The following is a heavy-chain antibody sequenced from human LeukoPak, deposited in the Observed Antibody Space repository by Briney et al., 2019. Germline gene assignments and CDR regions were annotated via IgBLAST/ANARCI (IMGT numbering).Heavy chain of an antibody. V-gene: IGHV3-7*01. D-gene: IGHD6-19*01. Sequence: GGSLRLSCAATGFTSGSYWMTWVRQAPGKGLEWLANIRQDGSQTYYGDSVKGRFTISRDNAKNSLYLQMNSLRAEDTAVYYCARVSIVTVSGSNWFDPWGQGTLVTVSS. CDR1: GFTSGSYW. CDR3: ARVSIVTVSGSNWFDP. CDR2: IRQDGSQT. J-gene: IGHJ5*02.